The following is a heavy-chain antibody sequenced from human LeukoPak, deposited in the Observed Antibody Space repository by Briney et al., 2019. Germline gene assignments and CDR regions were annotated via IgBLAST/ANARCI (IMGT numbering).Heavy chain of an antibody. D-gene: IGHD3-22*01. V-gene: IGHV3-21*01. CDR2: ISSSSSYI. J-gene: IGHJ4*02. Sequence: GGSLRLSCAASGFTFSSYSMNWVRQAPGKGLEWVSSISSSSSYIYYADSVKGRFTISRDNAKNSLYLQMNSLRAEDTAVYYCARSRYDSSGYGAGSFDYWGQGTLVTVSS. CDR1: GFTFSSYS. CDR3: ARSRYDSSGYGAGSFDY.